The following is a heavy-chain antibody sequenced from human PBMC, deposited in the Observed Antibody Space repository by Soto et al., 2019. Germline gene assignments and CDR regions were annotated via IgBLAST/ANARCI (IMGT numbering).Heavy chain of an antibody. V-gene: IGHV4-31*03. CDR1: GGSISSGGCY. Sequence: SETLSLTCTVSGGSISSGGCYWSWIRQHPGKGLEWIGYIYYSGSTYYNPSLKSRVTISVDTSKNQFSLKLSSVTAADTAVYYCARVSPLIVGATSRRFDPWGQGTLVTVSS. D-gene: IGHD1-26*01. J-gene: IGHJ5*02. CDR2: IYYSGST. CDR3: ARVSPLIVGATSRRFDP.